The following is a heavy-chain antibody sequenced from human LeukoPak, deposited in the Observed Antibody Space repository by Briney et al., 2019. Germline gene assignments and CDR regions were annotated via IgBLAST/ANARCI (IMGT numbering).Heavy chain of an antibody. J-gene: IGHJ4*02. Sequence: GGSLRLSCAASGFTFSSYAMHWVRQAPSKGLEWVAVISYDGSNKYYADSVKGRFTISRDNSKNTLYLQMNRLRAEDTAVYYCARGYDSSGYPYFDYWGQGTLVTVSS. CDR2: ISYDGSNK. CDR1: GFTFSSYA. CDR3: ARGYDSSGYPYFDY. D-gene: IGHD3-22*01. V-gene: IGHV3-30*04.